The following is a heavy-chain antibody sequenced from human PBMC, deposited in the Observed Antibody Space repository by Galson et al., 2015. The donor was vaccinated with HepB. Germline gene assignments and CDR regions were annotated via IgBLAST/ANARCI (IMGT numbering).Heavy chain of an antibody. Sequence: SLRLSCAASGFMFDTHAMSWVRQVPGKGLKWVSGISGDGGSSFYADSVKGRFTISKDNSKDTVYLQINSARDEDTAVYYCAKGYGRFDSWGQGILVTVSS. CDR1: GFMFDTHA. V-gene: IGHV3-23*01. CDR2: ISGDGGSS. CDR3: AKGYGRFDS. D-gene: IGHD3-16*01. J-gene: IGHJ5*01.